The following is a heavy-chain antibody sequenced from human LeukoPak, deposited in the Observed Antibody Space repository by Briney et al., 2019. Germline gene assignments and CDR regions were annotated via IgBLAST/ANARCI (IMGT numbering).Heavy chain of an antibody. Sequence: PGGSLRLSCAASGFTFSSYEMSWVRQAPGKGLEWVSYITNSGGTTYYADSVKGRFTISRDNAKNSLYLQMNSQRAEDTAVYYCARQEDHDYGDYYFDYWGQGILVTVSS. V-gene: IGHV3-48*03. J-gene: IGHJ4*02. CDR1: GFTFSSYE. D-gene: IGHD4-17*01. CDR2: ITNSGGTT. CDR3: ARQEDHDYGDYYFDY.